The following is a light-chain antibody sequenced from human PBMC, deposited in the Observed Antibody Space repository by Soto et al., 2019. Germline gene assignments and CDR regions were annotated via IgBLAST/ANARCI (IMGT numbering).Light chain of an antibody. J-gene: IGKJ1*01. V-gene: IGKV1-5*01. CDR2: DAS. Sequence: DIQMTQSPSTLSASVGDRVTITCRASQSISSWLAWYQQKPGKAPKLLIYDASSLESGFPSRFSGSGSGTEFTLTISSLQADDFATYCCQQYNSYPRTFGQGTKVEIK. CDR1: QSISSW. CDR3: QQYNSYPRT.